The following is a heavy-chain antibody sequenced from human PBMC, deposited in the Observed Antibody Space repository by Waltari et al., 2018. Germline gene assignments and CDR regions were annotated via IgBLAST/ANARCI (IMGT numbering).Heavy chain of an antibody. CDR1: GYTFTAYY. CDR2: INPDRCGT. D-gene: IGHD6-13*01. V-gene: IGHV1-2*06. Sequence: QVQLVQSGTEVKKPGASVKVSCRASGYTFTAYYMHWVRQAPGQGLEWMGRINPDRCGTDYAQNFQGRVTMTRDTSISTAYMELSRLRSDDTALFYCVREQPRIGTAGTWFDPWGQGTLVIVSS. CDR3: VREQPRIGTAGTWFDP. J-gene: IGHJ5*02.